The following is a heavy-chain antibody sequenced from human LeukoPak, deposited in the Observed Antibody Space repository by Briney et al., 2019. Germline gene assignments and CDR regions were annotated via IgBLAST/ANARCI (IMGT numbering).Heavy chain of an antibody. CDR1: GYSISSGYY. CDR3: ARELYSSSWLGPTWNYGMDV. CDR2: IYHSGST. D-gene: IGHD6-13*01. J-gene: IGHJ6*04. Sequence: SETLSLTCAVSGYSISSGYYWGWIRQPPGRGLEWIGSIYHSGSTYYDPSLKSRVTISVDTSKNQFSLKLSSVTAADTAVYYCARELYSSSWLGPTWNYGMDVWGKGTTVTVSS. V-gene: IGHV4-38-2*02.